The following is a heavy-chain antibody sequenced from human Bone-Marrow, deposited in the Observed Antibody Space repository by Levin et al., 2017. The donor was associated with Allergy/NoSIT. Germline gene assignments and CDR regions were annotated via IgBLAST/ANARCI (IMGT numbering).Heavy chain of an antibody. D-gene: IGHD3-10*01. CDR3: THKVMGTPRGRSSEYFQH. J-gene: IGHJ1*01. V-gene: IGHV2-5*02. CDR2: ISWDDDK. Sequence: KRSGPTLVKPTQTLTLTCTFSGFSLSTTGMAVTWIRQPPGKALEWLGLISWDDDKLYSPSLRKRLTISKDTSKNEVVFTLTNMSPLDTATYFCTHKVMGTPRGRSSEYFQHWGQGKPVTVSA. CDR1: GFSLSTTGMA.